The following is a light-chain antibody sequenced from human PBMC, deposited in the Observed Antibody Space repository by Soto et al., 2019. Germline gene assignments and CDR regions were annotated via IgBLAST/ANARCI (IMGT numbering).Light chain of an antibody. CDR3: QQLHGYPIT. Sequence: ILLTQSPSSLSASAGERVTITFRASQGIDTSLAWYQQKPGKAPKLLIYAASNFQSGVPSRFSGSGSGTHFTLTISSLQPEDFATYYCQQLHGYPITFGQGTRLEIK. J-gene: IGKJ5*01. V-gene: IGKV1-9*01. CDR1: QGIDTS. CDR2: AAS.